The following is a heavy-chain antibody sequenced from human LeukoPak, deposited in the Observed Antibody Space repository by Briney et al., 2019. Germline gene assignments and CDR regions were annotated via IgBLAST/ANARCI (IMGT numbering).Heavy chain of an antibody. J-gene: IGHJ4*02. CDR2: ISTSGGST. D-gene: IGHD3-22*01. Sequence: ISTSGGSTYYADSVKGRFTISRDNSKNTLYLQMNSLRAEDTAVYYCAKGSSSGYYGGNFWGQGTLVSVSS. V-gene: IGHV3-23*01. CDR3: AKGSSSGYYGGNF.